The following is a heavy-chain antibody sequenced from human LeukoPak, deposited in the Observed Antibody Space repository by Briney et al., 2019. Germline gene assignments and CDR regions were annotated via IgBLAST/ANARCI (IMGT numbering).Heavy chain of an antibody. CDR1: GFTVSSNY. Sequence: PGGSLRLSCAASGFTVSSNYMSWVRQAPGKGLEWVSILYSAGTTYYAGSVKGRFTIARNDSKNTLYLQINNLRAEDTAVYYCARTVVAGSEDYFDYWGQGTLVTVSS. J-gene: IGHJ4*02. V-gene: IGHV3-53*01. CDR2: LYSAGTT. CDR3: ARTVVAGSEDYFDY. D-gene: IGHD6-19*01.